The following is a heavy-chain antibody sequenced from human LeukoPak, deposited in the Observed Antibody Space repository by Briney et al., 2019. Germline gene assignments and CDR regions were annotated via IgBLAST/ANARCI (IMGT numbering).Heavy chain of an antibody. Sequence: GGSLRLSCSASGFTFSKYWMSWVRQAPGKGLEWVANIKQDGSEKYYVDSVKGRFTISRDNAKNSLYLQMNSLRAEDTAVYYCAREGPTGAFDIWGQGTMVTVSS. CDR2: IKQDGSEK. V-gene: IGHV3-7*01. CDR1: GFTFSKYW. CDR3: AREGPTGAFDI. J-gene: IGHJ3*02.